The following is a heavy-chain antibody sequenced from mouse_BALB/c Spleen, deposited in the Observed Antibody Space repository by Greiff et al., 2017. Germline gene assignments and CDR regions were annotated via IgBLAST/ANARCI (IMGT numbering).Heavy chain of an antibody. D-gene: IGHD1-2*01. J-gene: IGHJ2*01. V-gene: IGHV14-1*02. CDR2: IDPENGNT. CDR1: GFNIKDYY. Sequence: EVKLVESGAELVRPGALVKLSCKASGFNIKDYYMHWVKQRPEQGLEWIGWIDPENGNTIYDPKFQGKASITADTSSNTAYLQLSSLTSEDTAVYYCARTTATNFDYWGQGTTLTVSS. CDR3: ARTTATNFDY.